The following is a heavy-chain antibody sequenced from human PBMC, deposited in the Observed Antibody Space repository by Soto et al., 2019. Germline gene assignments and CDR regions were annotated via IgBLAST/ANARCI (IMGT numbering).Heavy chain of an antibody. CDR2: ISYDGSNK. CDR3: ARGRIVAKYYFDY. J-gene: IGHJ4*02. D-gene: IGHD5-12*01. V-gene: IGHV3-30*14. Sequence: GGSLRLSCAASGFTFSSYAMHWVRQAPGKGLEWVAVISYDGSNKYYADSVKGRFTISRDNSKNTLYLQMNSLRAEDTAVYYGARGRIVAKYYFDYWGQGTLVTVSS. CDR1: GFTFSSYA.